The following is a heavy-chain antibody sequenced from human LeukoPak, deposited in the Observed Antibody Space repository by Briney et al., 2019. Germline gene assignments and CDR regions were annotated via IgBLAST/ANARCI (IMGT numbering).Heavy chain of an antibody. D-gene: IGHD3-22*01. CDR3: ARDANYYDSSGYLYYFDY. J-gene: IGHJ4*02. CDR2: ISGSGSST. Sequence: PGGSLRLSCAASGFTFSSYAMSWVRQAPGKGLEWVSSISGSGSSTYYADSVKGRFTISRDNSKNTLYLQMNSLRAEDTAVYYCARDANYYDSSGYLYYFDYWGQGTLVTVSS. CDR1: GFTFSSYA. V-gene: IGHV3-23*01.